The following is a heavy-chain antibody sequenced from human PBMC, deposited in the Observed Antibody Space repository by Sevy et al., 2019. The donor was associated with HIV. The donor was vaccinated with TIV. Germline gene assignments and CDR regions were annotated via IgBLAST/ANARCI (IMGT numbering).Heavy chain of an antibody. Sequence: SETLSLTCSVSGGSVSSGDHHWSWIRQTPGKGLEWIGYIFYSGTTHYNPSLKSRITVSVDTSKNQFSLKLDSVTAADTAVYFCARSKNDYSNAVEFDSWGQGALVTVSS. J-gene: IGHJ4*02. V-gene: IGHV4-30-4*01. CDR1: GGSVSSGDHH. D-gene: IGHD4-4*01. CDR2: IFYSGTT. CDR3: ARSKNDYSNAVEFDS.